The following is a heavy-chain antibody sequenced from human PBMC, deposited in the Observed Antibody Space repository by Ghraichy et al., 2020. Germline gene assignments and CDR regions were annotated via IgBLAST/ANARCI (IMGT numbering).Heavy chain of an antibody. CDR1: GFTFSSYS. V-gene: IGHV3-21*01. D-gene: IGHD1-1*01. Sequence: GGSLRLSCAASGFTFSSYSMNWVRQAPGKGLEWVSFISSSSSYIYYADSVKGRFTISRDNAKNSLYLQMNSLRAEDTAVYHCARVQTGYYYMDVWGKGTTVTVSS. CDR2: ISSSSSYI. J-gene: IGHJ6*03. CDR3: ARVQTGYYYMDV.